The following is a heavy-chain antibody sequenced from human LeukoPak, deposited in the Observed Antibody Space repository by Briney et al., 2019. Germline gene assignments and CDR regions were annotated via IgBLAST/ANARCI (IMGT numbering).Heavy chain of an antibody. CDR1: GYSFTRHW. J-gene: IGHJ3*02. D-gene: IGHD2-8*01. CDR3: ARPDFSKGVCQVHDSFNI. Sequence: GESLKICCMGSGYSFTRHWIGWVRQIPGKGLEWMGIIYTGDSDTRYSPSFQGQVTISADKSTSTASLQWSSLHASDTAMYYFARPDFSKGVCQVHDSFNIWGQGTMVTVSS. V-gene: IGHV5-51*01. CDR2: IYTGDSDT.